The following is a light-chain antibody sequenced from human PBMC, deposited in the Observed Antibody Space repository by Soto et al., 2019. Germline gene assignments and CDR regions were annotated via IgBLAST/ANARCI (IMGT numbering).Light chain of an antibody. J-gene: IGLJ2*01. CDR3: AAWDDSLNGVV. CDR2: INN. Sequence: QSVLTQPPSASGTPGQRVTISCSGSLSNIGSNPVSWYKQLPGTAPKLLIYINNKRPSGVPDRFSGSKSGTSGSLAISGLQSEDEADYSCAAWDDSLNGVVFGGGTKVTVL. CDR1: LSNIGSNP. V-gene: IGLV1-44*01.